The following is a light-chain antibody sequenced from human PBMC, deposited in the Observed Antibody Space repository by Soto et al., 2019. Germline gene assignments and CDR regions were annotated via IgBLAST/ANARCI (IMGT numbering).Light chain of an antibody. Sequence: QSALTQPASVSGSPGQSITISCTGTSSDVGSYNRVSWYKPHPGKAPKRMIYEGSKRPSGVSNRFSGSTSGNTASLTISGLQAEDEADYYCCSYAGSSTLGVFGGGTQVTVL. J-gene: IGLJ2*01. CDR2: EGS. CDR1: SSDVGSYNR. CDR3: CSYAGSSTLGV. V-gene: IGLV2-23*01.